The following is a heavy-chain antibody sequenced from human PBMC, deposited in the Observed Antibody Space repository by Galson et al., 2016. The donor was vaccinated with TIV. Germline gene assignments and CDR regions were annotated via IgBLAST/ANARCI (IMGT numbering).Heavy chain of an antibody. V-gene: IGHV4-34*01. CDR1: GGSFRGYY. J-gene: IGHJ4*02. D-gene: IGHD5-12*01. CDR2: VNDNGRV. Sequence: LSLTCGVNGGSFRGYYWAWIRQSPGMGLEWIGDVNDNGRVDYNPSLKGRVNLSADASTTQFSLKLTSVTAADTGFYYCARNKRGFTRGYGGHFDSWGQGILVTVSS. CDR3: ARNKRGFTRGYGGHFDS.